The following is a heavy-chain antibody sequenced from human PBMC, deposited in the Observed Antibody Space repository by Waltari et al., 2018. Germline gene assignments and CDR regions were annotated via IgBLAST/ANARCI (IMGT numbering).Heavy chain of an antibody. V-gene: IGHV4-39*01. D-gene: IGHD2-21*02. CDR2: IYNSAIT. Sequence: QLQLQESGPGLVKPSETLSLTCTVSGGSIISSNYYWGWIRQPPGKGLECIGSIYNSAITYYNPSLKSRVTISVDTSKHQFSLRLSSVTAADTAVYYCARSLGDPDYFDYWGQGTLVTVSS. CDR3: ARSLGDPDYFDY. CDR1: GGSIISSNYY. J-gene: IGHJ4*02.